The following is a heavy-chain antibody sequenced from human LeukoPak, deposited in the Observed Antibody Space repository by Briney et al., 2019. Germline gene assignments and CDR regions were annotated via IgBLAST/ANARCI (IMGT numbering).Heavy chain of an antibody. D-gene: IGHD1-1*01. V-gene: IGHV4-61*02. J-gene: IGHJ6*03. CDR1: GGSISSGSYY. CDR2: IYTSGST. CDR3: AFVHWNALYKYYYMDV. Sequence: SQTLSLTCTVSGGSISSGSYYWSWIRQPAWKGLEWIGRIYTSGSTNYNPSLKSRVTISVDTSKNQFSLKLSSVTAADTAVYYCAFVHWNALYKYYYMDVWGKGTTVTVSS.